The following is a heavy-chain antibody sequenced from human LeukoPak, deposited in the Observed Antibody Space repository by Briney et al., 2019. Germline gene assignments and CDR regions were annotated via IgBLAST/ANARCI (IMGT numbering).Heavy chain of an antibody. CDR2: TYYRSQWYT. D-gene: IGHD2-15*01. CDR1: GDSVSTNTAA. Sequence: SQTLSLTCAISGDSVSTNTAAWNWIKQSPSRGLEWLERTYYRSQWYTDYAVSVKSRITINPDTSRNQFSLQLNSVTPEDTAVYFCARDGWPAFDYWGQGTLVTVSS. CDR3: ARDGWPAFDY. V-gene: IGHV6-1*01. J-gene: IGHJ4*02.